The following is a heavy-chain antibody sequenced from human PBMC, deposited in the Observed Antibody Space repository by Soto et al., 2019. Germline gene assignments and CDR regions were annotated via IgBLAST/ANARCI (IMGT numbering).Heavy chain of an antibody. CDR3: AHTSGYYLTEYFQH. CDR2: IYWNEDK. CDR1: GFSLSTSGVG. D-gene: IGHD3-22*01. V-gene: IGHV2-5*01. Sequence: QITLKESGPPLVKPTQTLTLTCTFSGFSLSTSGVGVGWIRQPPGKALEWLALIYWNEDKRYSPSLKSRLTITKDTSKNQVVLTMTNMDLVHTATSYCAHTSGYYLTEYFQHWGQGTLVTVSS. J-gene: IGHJ1*01.